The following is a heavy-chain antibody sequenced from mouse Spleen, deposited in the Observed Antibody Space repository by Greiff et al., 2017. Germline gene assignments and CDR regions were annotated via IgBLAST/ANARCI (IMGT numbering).Heavy chain of an antibody. CDR3: ARNCPITTFAY. J-gene: IGHJ3*01. CDR2: IWSGGST. V-gene: IGHV2-2*01. CDR1: GFSLTSYG. Sequence: QVQLKESGPGLVQPSQSLSITCTVSGFSLTSYGVHWVRQSPGKGLEWLGVIWSGGSTDYNAAFISRLSISKDNSKSQVFFKMNSLQADDTAIYYCARNCPITTFAYWGQGTLVTVSA. D-gene: IGHD1-1*01.